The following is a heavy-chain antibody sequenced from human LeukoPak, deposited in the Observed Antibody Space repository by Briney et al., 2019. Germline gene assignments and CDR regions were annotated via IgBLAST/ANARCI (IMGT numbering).Heavy chain of an antibody. J-gene: IGHJ4*02. CDR3: ARASYASLPNY. D-gene: IGHD2-2*01. CDR1: GFTFSSYW. Sequence: GGSLRLSCAASGFTFSSYWMHWVRQAPGKGLVWVSRINSDGTSTSYADSVKGRFTVSRDNAKNTLYLQMNSMRAEDTAVYYCARASYASLPNYWGQGTLVTVSS. CDR2: INSDGTST. V-gene: IGHV3-74*01.